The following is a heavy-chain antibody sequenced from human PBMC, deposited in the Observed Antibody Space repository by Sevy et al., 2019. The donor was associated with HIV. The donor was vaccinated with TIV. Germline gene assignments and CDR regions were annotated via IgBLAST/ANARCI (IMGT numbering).Heavy chain of an antibody. CDR3: AREGGYTSAWSPGNH. CDR2: ISYDGIIK. Sequence: GGSLRLSCAASGFTFNTHAMHWVRQAPGKGLEWVALISYDGIIKYYADSVKGRLTISRDNSKNMLSLQMNSLRVEDTAVYYCAREGGYTSAWSPGNHWGQGTLVTISS. J-gene: IGHJ4*02. D-gene: IGHD6-19*01. CDR1: GFTFNTHA. V-gene: IGHV3-30*04.